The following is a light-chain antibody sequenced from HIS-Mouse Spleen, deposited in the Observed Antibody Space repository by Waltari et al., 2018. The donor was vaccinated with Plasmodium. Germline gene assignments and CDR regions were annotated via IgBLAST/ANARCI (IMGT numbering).Light chain of an antibody. J-gene: IGKJ1*01. Sequence: DIQMTQSPSSLSASVGDRVTITCRASQSISSYLNWYQQKPAKAPKLLIYAAASLQSGVPSRFSGSGAGTDFTFTISSLQPEYFATYYCQQSYSTWTVGQGTKVEIK. V-gene: IGKV1-39*01. CDR1: QSISSY. CDR2: AAA. CDR3: QQSYSTWT.